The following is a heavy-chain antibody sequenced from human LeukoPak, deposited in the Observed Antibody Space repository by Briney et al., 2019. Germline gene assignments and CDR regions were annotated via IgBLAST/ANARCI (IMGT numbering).Heavy chain of an antibody. D-gene: IGHD6-19*01. Sequence: ASVKVSCKASGYTFTCYYMHWVRQAPGQGLEWMGRINPNSGGTNYAQKFQGRVTMTKDTSISTAYMELSRLRSDDPAVYYCARDHGYSSGWYNYWGQGTLVTISS. CDR1: GYTFTCYY. V-gene: IGHV1-2*06. J-gene: IGHJ4*02. CDR3: ARDHGYSSGWYNY. CDR2: INPNSGGT.